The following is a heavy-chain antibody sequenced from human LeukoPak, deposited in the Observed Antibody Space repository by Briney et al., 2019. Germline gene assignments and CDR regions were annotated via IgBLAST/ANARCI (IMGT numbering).Heavy chain of an antibody. CDR2: ISYDGSNK. CDR1: GFTLSSYA. CDR3: ARDLGVKRWFDP. D-gene: IGHD3-16*01. Sequence: GGSLRLSCAASGFTLSSYAMHWVRQAPGKGLEWVAVISYDGSNKYYADSVKGRFTISRDNSKNTLYLQMNSLRAEDTAVYYCARDLGVKRWFDPWGQGTLVTVSS. J-gene: IGHJ5*02. V-gene: IGHV3-30-3*01.